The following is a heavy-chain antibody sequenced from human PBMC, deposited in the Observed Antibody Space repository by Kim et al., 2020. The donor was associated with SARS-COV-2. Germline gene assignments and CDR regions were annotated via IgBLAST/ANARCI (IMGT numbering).Heavy chain of an antibody. D-gene: IGHD3-9*01. J-gene: IGHJ6*02. V-gene: IGHV3-13*01. CDR3: ARGGILTGYPYYYYGMDV. Sequence: KGRFTISRENAKNSLYLQMNSLRAGDTAVYYCARGGILTGYPYYYYGMDVWGQGTTVTVSS.